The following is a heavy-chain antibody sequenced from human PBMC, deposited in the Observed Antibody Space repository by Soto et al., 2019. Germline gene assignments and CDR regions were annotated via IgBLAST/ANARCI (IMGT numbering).Heavy chain of an antibody. D-gene: IGHD2-15*01. CDR3: AKDRMSRNSVWDPFDV. Sequence: GWSLRLSCAASGFSFNNYAMSWVRQAPGKGLEWVSSIGDGGVDSYYADYVKGRFTISRDNSKNSLYLQMNSLRAEDTAIYYCAKDRMSRNSVWDPFDVWGQGTMVTGSS. CDR1: GFSFNNYA. J-gene: IGHJ3*01. V-gene: IGHV3-23*01. CDR2: IGDGGVDS.